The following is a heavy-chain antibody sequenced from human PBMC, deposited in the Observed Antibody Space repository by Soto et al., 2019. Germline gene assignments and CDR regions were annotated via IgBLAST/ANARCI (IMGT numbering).Heavy chain of an antibody. Sequence: SVKVSCKASGFTFTSSAMQWVRQARGQRLEWIGWIVVGSGNTNYAQKFQERVTITRDMSTSTAYMELSSLRSEDTAVYYCAALGYQLPRWEGAFDIWGQGTMVTGSS. CDR2: IVVGSGNT. J-gene: IGHJ3*02. D-gene: IGHD2-2*01. V-gene: IGHV1-58*02. CDR3: AALGYQLPRWEGAFDI. CDR1: GFTFTSSA.